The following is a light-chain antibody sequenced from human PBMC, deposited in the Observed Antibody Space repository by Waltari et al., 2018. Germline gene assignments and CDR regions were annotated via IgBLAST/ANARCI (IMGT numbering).Light chain of an antibody. Sequence: DVQITQSPSPLSPSLGATVSITCRASQSIMSWLTWYQKKAGKAPKVLITKASTVESGVPSRFSGRESGTEFALTSSNLEPDDFASDCCQQYNTDCTFGQGTILEIK. CDR2: KAS. CDR3: QQYNTDCT. CDR1: QSIMSW. J-gene: IGKJ2*02. V-gene: IGKV1-5*03.